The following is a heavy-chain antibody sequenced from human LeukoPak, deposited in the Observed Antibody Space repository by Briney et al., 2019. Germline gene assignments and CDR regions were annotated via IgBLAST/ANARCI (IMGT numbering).Heavy chain of an antibody. CDR1: GYTFTGYY. D-gene: IGHD5-12*01. Sequence: GASVKVSCKSSGYTFTGYYIHWVRQAPGEAPEWMGWINPNSGGTNYAQKFQGRVTMTRDTSIYTAYMELSRLRSDDTAVYYCARGWNTGYDYDSWGQGTLVTVSS. CDR3: ARGWNTGYDYDS. CDR2: INPNSGGT. V-gene: IGHV1-2*02. J-gene: IGHJ4*02.